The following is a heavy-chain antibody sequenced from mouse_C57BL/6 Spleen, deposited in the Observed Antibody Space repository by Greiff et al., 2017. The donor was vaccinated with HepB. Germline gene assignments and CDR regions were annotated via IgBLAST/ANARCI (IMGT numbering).Heavy chain of an antibody. V-gene: IGHV5-12*01. Sequence: EVKLVESGGGLVQPGGSLKLSCAASGFTFSDYYMYWVRQTPEKRLEWVAYISNGGGSTYYPDTVKGRFTISRDNAKNTLYLQMSRLKSEDTAMYYCARRGGYDGGYFDVWGTGTTVTVSS. CDR2: ISNGGGST. CDR1: GFTFSDYY. J-gene: IGHJ1*03. CDR3: ARRGGYDGGYFDV. D-gene: IGHD2-2*01.